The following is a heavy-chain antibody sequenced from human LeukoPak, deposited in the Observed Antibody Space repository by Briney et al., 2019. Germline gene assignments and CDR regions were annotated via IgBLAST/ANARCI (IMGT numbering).Heavy chain of an antibody. CDR3: ARLGYCSSTSCRYYYYGMDV. J-gene: IGHJ6*04. Sequence: GGSLRLSCAASGFTFSSYEMNWVRQAPGKGLEWVSYISSSGSTIYYAESVKGRFTISRDNAKNSLYLQMNSLRAEDTAVYYCARLGYCSSTSCRYYYYGMDVWGKGTTVTVSS. D-gene: IGHD2-2*01. CDR1: GFTFSSYE. V-gene: IGHV3-48*03. CDR2: ISSSGSTI.